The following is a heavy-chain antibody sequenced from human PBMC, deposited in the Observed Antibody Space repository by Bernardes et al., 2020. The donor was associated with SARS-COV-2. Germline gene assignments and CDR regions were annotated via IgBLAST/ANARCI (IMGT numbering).Heavy chain of an antibody. CDR1: GFTLSTAV. J-gene: IGHJ4*02. Sequence: GGSLRLSCAAAGFTLSTAVMTWVRQAPGKGLEWVSTISGAGATYYADSVQGRFTIPRDNSKNTLYLQMKNLRAEDTAIYYCAKGSGYRFDYWGQGTLVTVSS. D-gene: IGHD5-12*01. CDR2: ISGAGAT. V-gene: IGHV3-23*01. CDR3: AKGSGYRFDY.